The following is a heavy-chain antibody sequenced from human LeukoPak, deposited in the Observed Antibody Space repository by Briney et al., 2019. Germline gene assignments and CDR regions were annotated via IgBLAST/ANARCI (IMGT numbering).Heavy chain of an antibody. V-gene: IGHV1-2*02. CDR3: ARGGAYYYDSSGYLDY. Sequence: GASVKVSCKASGYTFTGYYMHWVRQAPGQGLEWMGWINPNSGGTNYAQKFQGRVTMTRDTSISTAYMEPSRLRSDDTAVYYCARGGAYYYDSSGYLDYWGQGTLVTVSS. D-gene: IGHD3-22*01. CDR2: INPNSGGT. CDR1: GYTFTGYY. J-gene: IGHJ4*02.